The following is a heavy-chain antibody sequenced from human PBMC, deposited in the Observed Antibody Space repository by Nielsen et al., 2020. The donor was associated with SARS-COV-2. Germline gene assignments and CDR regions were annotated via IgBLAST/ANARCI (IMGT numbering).Heavy chain of an antibody. CDR2: ISYDGSNK. CDR3: AGVGGFYFDY. D-gene: IGHD3-16*01. J-gene: IGHJ4*02. V-gene: IGHV3-30*03. CDR1: GFTFSSYG. Sequence: GESLKISCAASGFTFSSYGMHWVRQAPGKGLEWVAFISYDGSNKYYADSVKGRFTISSDNSKNTLYLQMNSLRAEDTAVYYCAGVGGFYFDYWGQGTLVTVSS.